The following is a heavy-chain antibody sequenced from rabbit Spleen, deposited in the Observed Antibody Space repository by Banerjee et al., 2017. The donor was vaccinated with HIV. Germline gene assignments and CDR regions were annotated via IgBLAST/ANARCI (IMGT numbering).Heavy chain of an antibody. D-gene: IGHD4-1*01. CDR1: GFSFSSGYY. CDR2: IYTDGSGST. V-gene: IGHV1S45*01. Sequence: EQLEESGGGLVQPEGSLTLTCTASGFSFSSGYYMCWVRQAPGKGLEWIGCIYTDGSGSTAYASWAKGRFTISKTSSTTVTLQMNSLTAADTATYFCARNANGGWDLWGPGTLVTVS. CDR3: ARNANGGWDL. J-gene: IGHJ4*01.